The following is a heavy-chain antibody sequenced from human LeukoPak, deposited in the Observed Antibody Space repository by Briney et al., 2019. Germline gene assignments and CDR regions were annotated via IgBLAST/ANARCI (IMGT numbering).Heavy chain of an antibody. CDR3: ARRPTVTTFFDY. CDR2: IYNSGST. CDR1: GVSVSSYY. Sequence: PSETLSLTCTVSGVSVSSYYWSWIRQPPGKGLEWIGYIYNSGSTNYNPSLKSRVTISVDTSKNQFSLKLSSVTAADTAVYYCARRPTVTTFFDYWGQGMLVTVSS. D-gene: IGHD4-17*01. V-gene: IGHV4-59*02. J-gene: IGHJ4*02.